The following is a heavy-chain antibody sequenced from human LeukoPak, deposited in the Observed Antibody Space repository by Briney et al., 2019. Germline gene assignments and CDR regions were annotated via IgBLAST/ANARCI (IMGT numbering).Heavy chain of an antibody. CDR2: ISGGGST. CDR1: GFAFSTYW. V-gene: IGHV3-23*01. D-gene: IGHD2-8*01. CDR3: ASSTNLFC. J-gene: IGHJ4*02. Sequence: GGSLRLSCEASGFAFSTYWMSWVRQAPGKGLEWVSAISGGGSTYYADSVKGRFTISRDNSKNTMFLQMNSLRADDTAVYYCASSTNLFCWGQGTLVTVSS.